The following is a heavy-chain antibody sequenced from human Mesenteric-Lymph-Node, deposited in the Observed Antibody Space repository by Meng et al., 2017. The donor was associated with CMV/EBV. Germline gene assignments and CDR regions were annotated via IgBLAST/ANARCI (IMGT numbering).Heavy chain of an antibody. Sequence: GESLKIPRAASGFTFSSYSMNRVRQAPGKGLEWVSSISSSSSYIYYADTVKGRFTISRDNAKNSLYLQMNSLRAEDTAVYYCARLLGYQLLEGSIAARPARGMDVWGQGTTVTVSS. J-gene: IGHJ6*02. CDR2: ISSSSSYI. D-gene: IGHD2-2*01. CDR3: ARLLGYQLLEGSIAARPARGMDV. V-gene: IGHV3-21*01. CDR1: GFTFSSYS.